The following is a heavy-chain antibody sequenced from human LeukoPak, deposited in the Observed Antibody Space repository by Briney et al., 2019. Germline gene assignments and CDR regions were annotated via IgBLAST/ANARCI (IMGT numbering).Heavy chain of an antibody. CDR3: ARQGGSYEGLGY. CDR2: IYYSGST. CDR1: GGSISSYY. V-gene: IGHV4-59*08. J-gene: IGHJ4*02. D-gene: IGHD1-26*01. Sequence: SETLSLTCTVSGGSISSYYWSWIRQPPGKGLEWIGYIYYSGSTNYNPSLKSRVTISVDTSKNQFSLKLSSVTAADTAVYYCARQGGSYEGLGYWGQGTLVTVSS.